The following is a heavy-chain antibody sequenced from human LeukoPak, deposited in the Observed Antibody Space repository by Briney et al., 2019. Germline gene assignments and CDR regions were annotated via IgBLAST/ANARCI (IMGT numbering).Heavy chain of an antibody. CDR1: GFTFGDYA. J-gene: IGHJ4*02. CDR3: TSCSSISCYTFDFDY. V-gene: IGHV3-49*04. Sequence: PGRSLRLSCTASGFTFGDYAMSWVRQAPGKGLERVGCIRGKAYGGTTEYAASVKGRSTISRDDSKSIAYLQMNSLRTEDTAVYYCTSCSSISCYTFDFDYWGQGTLVTVSS. CDR2: IRGKAYGGTT. D-gene: IGHD2-2*02.